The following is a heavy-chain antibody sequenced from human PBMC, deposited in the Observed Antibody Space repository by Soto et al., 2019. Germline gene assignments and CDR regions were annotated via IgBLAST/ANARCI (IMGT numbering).Heavy chain of an antibody. Sequence: SETLSLTCTVSGGSISSSSYYWGWIRQPPGKGLEWIGSIYYSGSTYYNPSLKSRVTISADTSKNQFSLKLSSVTAADTAVYYCATKYTYYDFWSGYLNYYYYYMDVWGKGTTVTVSS. CDR3: ATKYTYYDFWSGYLNYYYYYMDV. D-gene: IGHD3-3*01. CDR1: GGSISSSSYY. V-gene: IGHV4-39*01. CDR2: IYYSGST. J-gene: IGHJ6*03.